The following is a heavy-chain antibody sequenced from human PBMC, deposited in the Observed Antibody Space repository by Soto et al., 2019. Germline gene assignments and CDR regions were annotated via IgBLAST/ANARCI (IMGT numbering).Heavy chain of an antibody. V-gene: IGHV1-18*01. D-gene: IGHD3-16*01. CDR2: ISPYNGNT. CDR1: VYTFTSYG. J-gene: IGHJ6*04. CDR3: ARGVGGYFGVDYYYGMDV. Sequence: ASVKVSCKASVYTFTSYGISWVRQAPGQGLEWMGWISPYNGNTNYAQKLQGRVTMTTDTSTSTAYMELRSLRSDDAVVYYCARGVGGYFGVDYYYGMDVWCEVTIVTVSS.